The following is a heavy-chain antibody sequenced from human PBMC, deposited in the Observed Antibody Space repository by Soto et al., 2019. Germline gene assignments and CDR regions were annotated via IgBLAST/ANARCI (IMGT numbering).Heavy chain of an antibody. J-gene: IGHJ3*02. CDR2: TSGSGGST. CDR3: ARSKYGDYSNAFDI. CDR1: GFTFVTYD. Sequence: EVQLLESGGGLVQPGGSLRLSCATSGFTFVTYDMSWVRQAPGKGLEWVSTTSGSGGSTDYADSVKGRFTISRDNSKNTFYLQMNSLRAEDTAVYYCARSKYGDYSNAFDIWGQGTMVTVSS. D-gene: IGHD4-17*01. V-gene: IGHV3-23*01.